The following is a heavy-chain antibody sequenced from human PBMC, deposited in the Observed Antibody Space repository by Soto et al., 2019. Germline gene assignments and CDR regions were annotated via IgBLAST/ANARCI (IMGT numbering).Heavy chain of an antibody. V-gene: IGHV4-59*01. CDR2: IYSIGST. CDR1: GGSISTNY. Sequence: SETLSLTCSVSGGSISTNYWSWIRQPPGKGLEWIGYIYSIGSTNYNPSLKRRLTISLDTSKSQFSLKLSSVTAADTAVYYCARLRSSSTWYYNYLDVWGKGTTVTVSS. CDR3: ARLRSSSTWYYNYLDV. J-gene: IGHJ6*03. D-gene: IGHD6-13*01.